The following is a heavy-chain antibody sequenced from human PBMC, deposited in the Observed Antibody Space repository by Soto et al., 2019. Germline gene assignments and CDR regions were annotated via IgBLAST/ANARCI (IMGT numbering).Heavy chain of an antibody. CDR2: IWYDGSNK. V-gene: IGHV3-33*01. CDR3: ARDGIAAAGMYYYYYYMDV. CDR1: GFTFSSYC. Sequence: GGSLRLSCGASGFTFSSYCMHWVRQAPGKGLEWVAVIWYDGSNKYYADSVKGRFTISRDNSKNTLYLQMNSLRAEDTAVYYCARDGIAAAGMYYYYYYMDVWGKGTTVTVSS. D-gene: IGHD6-13*01. J-gene: IGHJ6*03.